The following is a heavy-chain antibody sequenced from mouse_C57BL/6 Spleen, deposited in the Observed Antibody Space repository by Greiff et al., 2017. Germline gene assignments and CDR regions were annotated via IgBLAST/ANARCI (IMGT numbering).Heavy chain of an antibody. J-gene: IGHJ2*01. V-gene: IGHV1-69*01. CDR2: IDPSDSYT. D-gene: IGHD1-1*02. CDR3: ARGDNGGSGGYFDY. Sequence: VQLQQPGAELVMPGASVKLSCKASGYTFTSYWMHWVKQRPGQGLEWIGEIDPSDSYTNYNQKFKGKSTLTVDKSSSTAYMQLSSLTSEDSAVYYGARGDNGGSGGYFDYWGQGTTLTVSS. CDR1: GYTFTSYW.